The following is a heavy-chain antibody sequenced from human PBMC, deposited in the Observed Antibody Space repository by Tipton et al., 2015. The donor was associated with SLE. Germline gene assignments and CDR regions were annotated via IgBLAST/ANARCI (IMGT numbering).Heavy chain of an antibody. CDR1: GYTFTGCY. D-gene: IGHD6-13*01. CDR2: INPNSGGT. CDR3: AVAAGPFDH. V-gene: IGHV1-2*06. J-gene: IGHJ4*02. Sequence: QVQLVQSGAEVKKPGASVKVSCKASGYTFTGCYMHWVRQAPGQGLEWMGRINPNSGGTKFAQKFQGRVTLTGDTSISTAYMELSTLRSDDTAVYYCAVAAGPFDHWGQGTLVTVSS.